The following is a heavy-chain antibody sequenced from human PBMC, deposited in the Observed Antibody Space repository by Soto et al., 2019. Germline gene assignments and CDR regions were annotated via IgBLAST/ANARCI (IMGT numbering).Heavy chain of an antibody. V-gene: IGHV1-69*01. J-gene: IGHJ5*02. CDR3: ARGATHGSSWYFWFDP. D-gene: IGHD6-13*01. CDR1: GGTFSTYP. CDR2: IIPLFGTT. Sequence: QVQLVQSGAEVRMPGSSVKVSCKASGGTFSTYPINWVRQAPGQGLEWMGGIIPLFGTTNYAQKFKGRVTITADESTSTAYMELSSLRAEDAAVYYCARGATHGSSWYFWFDPWGQGTVVTVSS.